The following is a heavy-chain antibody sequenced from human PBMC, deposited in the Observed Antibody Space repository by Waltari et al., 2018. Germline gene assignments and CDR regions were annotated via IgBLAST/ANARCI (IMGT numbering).Heavy chain of an antibody. V-gene: IGHV4-61*09. CDR3: ARGIAVAGRGGWFDP. Sequence: QVQLQESGPGLVKPSQTLSLTCTVSGGSISSGSYYWSWIRQPAGKGLEWIGYIYTRGSTNYNPSLKSRVTISLDTSKNQFSLKLSSVTAADTAVYYCARGIAVAGRGGWFDPWGQGTLVTVSS. D-gene: IGHD6-19*01. CDR2: IYTRGST. J-gene: IGHJ5*02. CDR1: GGSISSGSYY.